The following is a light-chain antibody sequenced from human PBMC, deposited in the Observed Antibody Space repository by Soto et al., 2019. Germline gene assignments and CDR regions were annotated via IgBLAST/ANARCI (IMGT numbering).Light chain of an antibody. CDR1: QSVSSSY. CDR3: QQYGNSAPIT. Sequence: EIVFTQSPGTLSLSPGGRATLSCAASQSVSSSYLAWYQQKPGHAPRLLIYDASNRATGIPARFSGSGSGTDITLTISRLEPEHFALYYCQQYGNSAPITFRQATRLEI. CDR2: DAS. J-gene: IGKJ5*01. V-gene: IGKV3-20*01.